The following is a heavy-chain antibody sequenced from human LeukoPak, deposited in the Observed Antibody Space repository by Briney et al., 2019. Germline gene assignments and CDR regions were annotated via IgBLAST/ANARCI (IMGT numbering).Heavy chain of an antibody. V-gene: IGHV4-39*07. D-gene: IGHD3-22*01. CDR3: ARDPTYYDSSGYYS. CDR2: IYYSGST. J-gene: IGHJ4*02. Sequence: SETLSLTCTVSGGSISSSSYYWGWIRQPPGKGLEWIGSIYYSGSTYYNPSLKSRVTISVDTSKNQFSLKLSSVTAADTAVYYCARDPTYYDSSGYYSWGQGTLVTVSS. CDR1: GGSISSSSYY.